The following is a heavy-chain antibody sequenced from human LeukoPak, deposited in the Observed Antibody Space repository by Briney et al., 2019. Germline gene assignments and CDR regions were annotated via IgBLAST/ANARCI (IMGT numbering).Heavy chain of an antibody. CDR3: ARLSQQTFDI. CDR2: IDPSGGST. V-gene: IGHV1-46*01. Sequence: ASVKVSCKASGYTFTTYYMHCVRQAPGQGLEWMGIIDPSGGSTSYAQKFQGRVTMTRDTSTSTVYMELSSLRSDDTAVYYCARLSQQTFDIWGQGTLVTVSS. CDR1: GYTFTTYY. J-gene: IGHJ3*02.